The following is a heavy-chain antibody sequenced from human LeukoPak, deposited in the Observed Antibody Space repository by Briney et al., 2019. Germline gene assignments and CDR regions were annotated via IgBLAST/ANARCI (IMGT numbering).Heavy chain of an antibody. D-gene: IGHD5-12*01. CDR2: IYHSGIT. J-gene: IGHJ4*02. Sequence: PSETLSLTCAVSGGSISTNCRWGWVRQAPGKGLEWIGEIYHSGITSYSPSLKSRAIMSVDKSKNQFSLTLSPVTAADTAVYYCARLASIQTYYFDCWGQGTLVTVSS. CDR3: ARLASIQTYYFDC. CDR1: GGSISTNCR. V-gene: IGHV4-4*02.